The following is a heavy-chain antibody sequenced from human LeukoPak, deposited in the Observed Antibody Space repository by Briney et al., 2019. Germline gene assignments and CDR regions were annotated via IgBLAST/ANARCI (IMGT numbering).Heavy chain of an antibody. CDR3: AKDRVGSGSYYFDY. CDR1: GLTFSSYS. CDR2: INSDGSST. Sequence: GGSLRLSCVVSGLTFSSYSMNWVRQAPGKGLVWVSRINSDGSSTSYADSVKGRFTISRDNAKNTLYLQMNSLRAEDTAVYYCAKDRVGSGSYYFDYWGQGTLVTVSS. D-gene: IGHD3-10*01. J-gene: IGHJ4*02. V-gene: IGHV3-74*01.